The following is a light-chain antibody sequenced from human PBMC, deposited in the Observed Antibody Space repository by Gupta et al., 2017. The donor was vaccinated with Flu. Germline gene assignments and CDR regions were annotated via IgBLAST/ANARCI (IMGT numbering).Light chain of an antibody. CDR1: ASDIGDSKH. V-gene: IGLV2-11*01. J-gene: IGLJ3*02. Sequence: QSALTQPRSVSGSPGQSVTISCTGTASDIGDSKHVSWYQQHPGKAPKLVIYDVTKRPSGVPDRFSGSKSGNTASLTISGVEAEDSCDYYCCSYAGSVFGGGTKLTVL. CDR3: CSYAGSV. CDR2: DVT.